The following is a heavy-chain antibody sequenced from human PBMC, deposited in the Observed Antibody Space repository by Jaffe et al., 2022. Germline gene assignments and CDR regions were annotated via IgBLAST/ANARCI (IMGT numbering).Heavy chain of an antibody. Sequence: EVQLVESGGGLVQPGRSLRLSCTASGFTFGDYAMSWFRQAPGKGLEWVGFIRSKAYGGTTEYAASVKGRFTISRDDSKSIAYLQMNSLKTEDTAVYYCTRAADIVVVPAAMPSYYYYMDVWGKGTTVTVSS. D-gene: IGHD2-2*01. CDR2: IRSKAYGGTT. CDR1: GFTFGDYA. V-gene: IGHV3-49*03. J-gene: IGHJ6*03. CDR3: TRAADIVVVPAAMPSYYYYMDV.